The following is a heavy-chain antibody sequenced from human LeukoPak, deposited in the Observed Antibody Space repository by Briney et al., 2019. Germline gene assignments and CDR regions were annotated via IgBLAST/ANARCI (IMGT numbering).Heavy chain of an antibody. CDR3: ATVPIYCSSSSCPTFDY. D-gene: IGHD2-2*01. CDR2: ISAYNGNT. J-gene: IGHJ4*02. CDR1: GYTFTSYG. V-gene: IGHV1-18*01. Sequence: ASVKVSCKASGYTFTSYGVSWVRQAPGQGLEWMGWISAYNGNTNYAQKLQGRVTMTTDTSTSTAYMELGSLRSDDTAVYYCATVPIYCSSSSCPTFDYWGQGTLVTVSS.